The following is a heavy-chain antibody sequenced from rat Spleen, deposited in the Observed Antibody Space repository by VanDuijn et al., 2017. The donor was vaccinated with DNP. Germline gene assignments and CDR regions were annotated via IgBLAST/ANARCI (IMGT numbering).Heavy chain of an antibody. V-gene: IGHV5S10*01. CDR2: IIYDGSRT. J-gene: IGHJ2*01. CDR1: GLIFSDYN. D-gene: IGHD1-12*03. Sequence: EVQLVESGGGLGQPGRSLKLSCAASGLIFSDYNMAWVRQAPKKGLEWVAIIIYDGSRTYYRDSVKGRFTISRDNAKSTLYLQMDSLRSEDTATYYCATQDGFDGYFDHWGQGVMVTASS. CDR3: ATQDGFDGYFDH.